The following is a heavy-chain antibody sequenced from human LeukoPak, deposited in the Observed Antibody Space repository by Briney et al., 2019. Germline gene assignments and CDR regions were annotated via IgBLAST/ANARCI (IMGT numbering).Heavy chain of an antibody. CDR3: ATIYYDTSGFV. Sequence: ASVKVSCTGSGYAFSGYSMNWVRQAPGQGLEWMGSININTGKPTYAQGFTGRFVFSLDTSVSTAYLHISGLKAEDTAVYYCATIYYDTSGFVWGQGTLVTVSS. J-gene: IGHJ4*02. V-gene: IGHV7-4-1*02. CDR1: GYAFSGYS. D-gene: IGHD3-22*01. CDR2: ININTGKP.